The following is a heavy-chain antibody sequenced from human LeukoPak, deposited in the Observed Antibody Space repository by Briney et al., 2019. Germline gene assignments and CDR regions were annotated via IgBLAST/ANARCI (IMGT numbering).Heavy chain of an antibody. CDR3: ARCNYHDSSGYCRFDY. CDR2: IYTSGST. CDR1: GGSISSYY. Sequence: PSETLSLTCTVSGGSISSYYWSWIRQPPGKGLEWIGYIYTSGSTNYNPSLKSRVTISVDTSKSQFSLKLSSVTAADTAVYYCARCNYHDSSGYCRFDYWGQGALVTVSS. D-gene: IGHD3-22*01. J-gene: IGHJ4*02. V-gene: IGHV4-4*09.